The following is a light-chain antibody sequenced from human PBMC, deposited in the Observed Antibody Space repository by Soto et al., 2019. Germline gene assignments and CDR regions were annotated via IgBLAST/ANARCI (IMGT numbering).Light chain of an antibody. V-gene: IGKV1-13*02. Sequence: IQLTQSPSCLSATIGERATLTCRASQGISNFLAWYQQKPGKAPKLLIYDASSLESGVPSRFSGSGSGTEFTLTISSLQPDDFATYYCQQYNSYPLTFGGGAKV. CDR2: DAS. CDR1: QGISNF. CDR3: QQYNSYPLT. J-gene: IGKJ4*01.